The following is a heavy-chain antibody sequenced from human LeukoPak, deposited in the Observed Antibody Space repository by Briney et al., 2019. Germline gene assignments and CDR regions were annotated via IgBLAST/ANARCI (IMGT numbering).Heavy chain of an antibody. Sequence: SVKVSCQASGGTFSSYAISEVRQAPGQGLEWMGGIIPIFGTANYAQKFQGRVTITADESTSTAYMELSSLRSEDTAVYYCAREANWGYPPYFDYWGQGTLVTVSS. CDR1: GGTFSSYA. V-gene: IGHV1-69*13. J-gene: IGHJ4*02. D-gene: IGHD7-27*01. CDR2: IIPIFGTA. CDR3: AREANWGYPPYFDY.